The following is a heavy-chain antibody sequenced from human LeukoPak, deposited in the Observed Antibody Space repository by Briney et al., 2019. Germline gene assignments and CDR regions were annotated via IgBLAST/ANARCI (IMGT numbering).Heavy chain of an antibody. CDR1: GYTFTSYG. Sequence: ASVKVSCKPSGYTFTSYGISWVRQAPGQGLEWMGWISAYNGNTNYAQKLQGRVTMTTDTSTSTAYMELRSLRSDDTAVYYCARAGRYSYVGSYKGIDVWGKGTTVTASS. CDR2: ISAYNGNT. D-gene: IGHD5-18*01. V-gene: IGHV1-18*04. CDR3: ARAGRYSYVGSYKGIDV. J-gene: IGHJ6*04.